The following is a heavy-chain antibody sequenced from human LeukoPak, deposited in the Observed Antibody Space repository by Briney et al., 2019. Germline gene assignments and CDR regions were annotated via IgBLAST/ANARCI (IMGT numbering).Heavy chain of an antibody. V-gene: IGHV1-69*13. J-gene: IGHJ4*02. CDR1: GGTFSRDA. CDR3: ARDPENSGSFDF. CDR2: IIPIFGSA. Sequence: SVKVSCKASGGTFSRDAISWVRQAPGQGLEWMGGIIPIFGSAKYAQNFQGRVTITADESTTTAYVDLSSLRSDDTAVYYCARDPENSGSFDFWGQGTLVTVSS. D-gene: IGHD3-22*01.